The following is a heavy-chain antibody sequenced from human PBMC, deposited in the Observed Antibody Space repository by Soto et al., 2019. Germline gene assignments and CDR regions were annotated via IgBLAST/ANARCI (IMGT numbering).Heavy chain of an antibody. Sequence: QVQLVESGGGVVQPGRSLRLSCAASGFTFSSYGMHWVRQAPGKGLEWVAVISYDGSNKYYADSVKGRFTITRDNSKNTLYLQMNSLRAEYTAVYYCAKAPYSSSWYPLENYYYYYGMDVWGQGTTVTVSS. V-gene: IGHV3-30*18. CDR3: AKAPYSSSWYPLENYYYYYGMDV. CDR2: ISYDGSNK. J-gene: IGHJ6*02. CDR1: GFTFSSYG. D-gene: IGHD6-13*01.